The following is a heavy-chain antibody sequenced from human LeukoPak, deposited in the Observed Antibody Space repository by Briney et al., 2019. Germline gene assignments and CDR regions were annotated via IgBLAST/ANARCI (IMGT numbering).Heavy chain of an antibody. V-gene: IGHV3-30*18. Sequence: SGGSLRLSCAASGFTFSSYGMHWVRQAPGKGLEWVAVISYDGSNKYYADSVKGRFTISRDNSKNTLYLQMDSLRAEDTAVYYCAKGPRVGRGYNWFDPWGQGTLVTVSS. J-gene: IGHJ5*02. CDR3: AKGPRVGRGYNWFDP. CDR2: ISYDGSNK. D-gene: IGHD1-26*01. CDR1: GFTFSSYG.